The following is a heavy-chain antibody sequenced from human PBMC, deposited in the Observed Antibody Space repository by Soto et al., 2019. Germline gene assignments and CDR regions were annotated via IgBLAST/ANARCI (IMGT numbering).Heavy chain of an antibody. J-gene: IGHJ5*02. Sequence: SETLSLTCTVSGDSIGGVGYWSWIRQFPGRGLEWIGCISSSGSTYYNPALNNRISLSLDTSQNRFSLKLLSVTAADTAIYYCARSGVTGIVIPSHWFDPWGQGTLVTVSS. CDR1: GDSIGGVGY. D-gene: IGHD2-21*02. CDR2: ISSSGST. CDR3: ARSGVTGIVIPSHWFDP. V-gene: IGHV4-31*03.